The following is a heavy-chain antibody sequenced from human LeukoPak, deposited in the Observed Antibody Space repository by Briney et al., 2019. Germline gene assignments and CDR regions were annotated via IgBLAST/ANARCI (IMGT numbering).Heavy chain of an antibody. J-gene: IGHJ6*03. Sequence: GGSLRLSCAASGFTFSSYAMSWVRQAPGRGLEWVSAISGGSADYADSVKGRFSISIDNSKNTLYLQMNSLRAEDTAVYYCAKDRSSRYDFWSGSFSHYYYYYMDVWGKGTTVTVSS. CDR3: AKDRSSRYDFWSGSFSHYYYYYMDV. D-gene: IGHD3-3*01. V-gene: IGHV3-23*01. CDR2: ISGGSA. CDR1: GFTFSSYA.